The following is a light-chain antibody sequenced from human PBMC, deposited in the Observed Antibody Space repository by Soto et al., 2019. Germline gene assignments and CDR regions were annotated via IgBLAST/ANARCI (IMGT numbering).Light chain of an antibody. V-gene: IGKV1-9*01. CDR1: QDIAIY. CDR3: QQLRMYPST. CDR2: AAS. J-gene: IGKJ4*01. Sequence: IQLTQSPSSLSASVGDRVTITCRASQDIAIYLAWYQQKPGEAPKLLIYAASTLYGGVPSRFNGSGSGTDFALPITRPPAEDFGTFYCQQLRMYPSTFGGGTKVEIK.